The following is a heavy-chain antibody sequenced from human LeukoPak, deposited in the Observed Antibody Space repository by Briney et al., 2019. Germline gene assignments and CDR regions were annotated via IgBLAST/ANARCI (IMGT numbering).Heavy chain of an antibody. D-gene: IGHD6-13*01. CDR1: GGSISSSSYY. V-gene: IGHV4-39*07. CDR2: IYYSGST. Sequence: PSETLSLTCTVSGGSISSSSYYWGWIRQPPGKRLEWIGSIYYSGSTYYNPSLKSRVTISVDTSKNQFSLKLSSVTAADTAVYYCARTPSIAAAGRQPYYFDYWSQGTLVTVSS. J-gene: IGHJ4*02. CDR3: ARTPSIAAAGRQPYYFDY.